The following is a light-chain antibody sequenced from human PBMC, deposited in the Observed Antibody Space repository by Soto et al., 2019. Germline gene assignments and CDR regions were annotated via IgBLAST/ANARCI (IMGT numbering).Light chain of an antibody. CDR2: GAS. CDR3: QESHSNSWT. J-gene: IGKJ1*01. CDR1: QSISSY. Sequence: DIQMTQSPSSLSASVGDRVTITCRASQSISSYLNWYQQKPGKAPKLLIYGASSLQSGVPSRFSGSGSGTDFTLTISSLQPEDFAHYYCQESHSNSWTFDQGAKAEIK. V-gene: IGKV1-39*01.